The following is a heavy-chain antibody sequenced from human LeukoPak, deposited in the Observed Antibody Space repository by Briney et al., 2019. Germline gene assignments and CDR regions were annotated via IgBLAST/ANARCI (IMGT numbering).Heavy chain of an antibody. D-gene: IGHD3-16*02. CDR2: IYYSGST. CDR1: GGSLSSYY. V-gene: IGHV4-59*12. J-gene: IGHJ3*02. CDR3: ARNFGVVTFGGVIVDAFDI. Sequence: SETLSLTCTVSGGSLSSYYWSWIRQPPGKGLEWIGYIYYSGSTNYNPSLKSRVTISVDTSKNQFSLKLSSVTAADTAVYYCARNFGVVTFGGVIVDAFDIWGQGTMVTVSS.